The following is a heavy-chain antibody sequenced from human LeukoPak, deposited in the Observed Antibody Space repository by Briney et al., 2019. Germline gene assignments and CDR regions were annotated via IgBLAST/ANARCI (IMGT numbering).Heavy chain of an antibody. V-gene: IGHV3-48*01. D-gene: IGHD4-17*01. CDR1: GFTFSSYS. J-gene: IGHJ5*02. CDR2: ISSSSSTI. Sequence: GGSLRLSCAASGFTFSSYSMNWVRQAPGKGLEWVSYISSSSSTIYYADSVKGRFTISRDNAKNSLYLQMNSLRAEDTAVYYCARDDSFLAVTTLFARQNWFDPWGQGTLVTVSS. CDR3: ARDDSFLAVTTLFARQNWFDP.